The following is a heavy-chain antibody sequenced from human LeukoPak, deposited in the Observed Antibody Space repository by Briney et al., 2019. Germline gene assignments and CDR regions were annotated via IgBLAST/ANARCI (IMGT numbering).Heavy chain of an antibody. Sequence: ASVKVSRKASGYTYTSYDNHGVRQATGQGLEWVGCMNPNSGNTGYAQKFQGRVTMSRNSPRSTAYMELSSLRSEDTAVYYCARAPPRRITIFGVVISSQGRFDPWGQGTLVTVSS. CDR1: GYTYTSYD. D-gene: IGHD3-3*01. J-gene: IGHJ5*02. CDR3: ARAPPRRITIFGVVISSQGRFDP. V-gene: IGHV1-8*01. CDR2: MNPNSGNT.